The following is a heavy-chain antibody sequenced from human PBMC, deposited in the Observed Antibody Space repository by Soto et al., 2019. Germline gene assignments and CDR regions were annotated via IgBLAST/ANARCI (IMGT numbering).Heavy chain of an antibody. CDR3: FRGGVTSRTFDY. Sequence: XESLKISCKASGYIIKNYWIGWVRQMPGQGLEWMGIIFPDDSDTRYSPSFQGHVTISVDKSISTAYVQWSSLKASDSAIYYCFRGGVTSRTFDYSGQGHLVTVSS. V-gene: IGHV5-51*01. CDR1: GYIIKNYW. J-gene: IGHJ4*02. CDR2: IFPDDSDT. D-gene: IGHD3-16*01.